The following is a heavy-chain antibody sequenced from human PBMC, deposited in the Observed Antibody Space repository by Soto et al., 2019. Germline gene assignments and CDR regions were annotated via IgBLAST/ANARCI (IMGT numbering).Heavy chain of an antibody. D-gene: IGHD5-12*01. Sequence: PSETLSLPCAVEGGSFSGYYWGWIRQPPGKGLEWIGEINHSGSTNYNPSLKSRVTISVDTSKNQFSLKLSSVTAADTAVYYCARVRFSGYDSDYWGQGTLVTVSS. J-gene: IGHJ4*02. CDR1: GGSFSGYY. V-gene: IGHV4-34*01. CDR2: INHSGST. CDR3: ARVRFSGYDSDY.